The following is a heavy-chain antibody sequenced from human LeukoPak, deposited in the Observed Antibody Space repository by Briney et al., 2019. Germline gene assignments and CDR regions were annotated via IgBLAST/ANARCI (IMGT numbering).Heavy chain of an antibody. V-gene: IGHV3-30*02. Sequence: PGGSLRLSCAASGFTFSSYGMHWVRQAPGKGLEWVAFIRYGGSNKYYADSVKGRFTISRDNSKNTLYLQMNSLRAEDTAVYYCAKGGVLRYFDWSDYYFDYWGQGTLVTVSS. J-gene: IGHJ4*02. D-gene: IGHD3-9*01. CDR2: IRYGGSNK. CDR3: AKGGVLRYFDWSDYYFDY. CDR1: GFTFSSYG.